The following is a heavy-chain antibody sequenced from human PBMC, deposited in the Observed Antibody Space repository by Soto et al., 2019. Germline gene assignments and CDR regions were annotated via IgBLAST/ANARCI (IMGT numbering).Heavy chain of an antibody. CDR2: IWYDGSNK. CDR1: GFTFSSYG. D-gene: IGHD5-18*01. CDR3: ARDKGYSYGPYDYYYGMDV. Sequence: GESLRLSCAASGFTFSSYGMHWVRQAPGKGLEWVAVIWYDGSNKYYADSVKGRFTISRDNSKNTLYLQMNSLRAEATAVYYCARDKGYSYGPYDYYYGMDVWGQGTTVTVS. V-gene: IGHV3-33*01. J-gene: IGHJ6*02.